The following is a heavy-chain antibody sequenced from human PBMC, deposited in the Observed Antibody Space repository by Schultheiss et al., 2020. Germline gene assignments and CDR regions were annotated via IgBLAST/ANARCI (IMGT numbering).Heavy chain of an antibody. CDR2: FDPEDGET. CDR3: AKERGIFGVVRSNLFDY. D-gene: IGHD3-3*01. CDR1: GYTLTELS. Sequence: ASVKVSCKVSGYTLTELSMHWVRQAPGKGLEWMGGFDPEDGETIYAQKFQGRVTITADESTSTAYMELNSLRAEDTAVYYCAKERGIFGVVRSNLFDYWGQGTLVTVYS. J-gene: IGHJ4*02. V-gene: IGHV1-24*01.